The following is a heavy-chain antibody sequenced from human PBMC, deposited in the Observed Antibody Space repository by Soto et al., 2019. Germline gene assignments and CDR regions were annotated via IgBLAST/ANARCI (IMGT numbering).Heavy chain of an antibody. CDR1: GYSFTSYC. CDR3: ARHHGSPGSYFGMDV. V-gene: IGHV5-51*01. J-gene: IGHJ6*02. D-gene: IGHD6-13*01. CDR2: IYPGDSDT. Sequence: GESLKISCHGSGYSFTSYCINLVLQMPGKGLEWMGIIYPGDSDTRYSPSFQGQVTISADKSINTAYLQWRSLKAADTAVYYCARHHGSPGSYFGMDVWGQGTTVTVSS.